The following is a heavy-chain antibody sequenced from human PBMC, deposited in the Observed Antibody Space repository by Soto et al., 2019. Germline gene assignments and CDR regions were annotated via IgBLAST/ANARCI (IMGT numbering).Heavy chain of an antibody. D-gene: IGHD1-26*01. CDR1: GGTFSSYA. J-gene: IGHJ4*02. V-gene: IGHV1-69*01. CDR2: IIPILGTA. CDR3: ARCSYVWELSGPLAY. Sequence: QAQLVQSGAEVKKPGSSVKVSCKASGGTFSSYAISWVRQAPGQGLEWMGGIIPILGTANYAQKFQGRGTIPADESTSTAYMELSSLRSEDTAVYYCARCSYVWELSGPLAYWGQGTLVNVSS.